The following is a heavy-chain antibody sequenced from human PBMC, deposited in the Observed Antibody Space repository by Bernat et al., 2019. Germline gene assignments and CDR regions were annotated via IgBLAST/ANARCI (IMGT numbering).Heavy chain of an antibody. CDR3: AKCQAERWLQLPTGA. D-gene: IGHD5-24*01. CDR2: IRYDGSNK. V-gene: IGHV3-30*02. Sequence: QVQLVESGGGVVQPGGSLRLSCAASGFTFSSYGMHWVRQAPGKGLEWVALIRYDGSNKYYADSVKGRFTISRDNSKNTLYLQMNSLRAEDTAVYYCAKCQAERWLQLPTGAWGQGTLVTVSS. CDR1: GFTFSSYG. J-gene: IGHJ4*02.